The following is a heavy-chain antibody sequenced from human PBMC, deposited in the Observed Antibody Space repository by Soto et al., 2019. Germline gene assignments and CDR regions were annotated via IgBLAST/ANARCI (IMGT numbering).Heavy chain of an antibody. Sequence: SETLSLTCSVSDGSISSYYWSWIRQPPGKGLEWIGHIYDSGTTNYNPSLKSRVTTSVDTSKNQFSLKLTSVTAADTAVYYCARQKMYGVVPFDYWGQGALVTVSS. CDR1: DGSISSYY. J-gene: IGHJ4*02. CDR3: ARQKMYGVVPFDY. CDR2: IYDSGTT. V-gene: IGHV4-59*08. D-gene: IGHD3-3*01.